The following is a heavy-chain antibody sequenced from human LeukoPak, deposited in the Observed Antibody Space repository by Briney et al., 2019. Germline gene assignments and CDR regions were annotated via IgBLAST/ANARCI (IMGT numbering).Heavy chain of an antibody. J-gene: IGHJ3*02. CDR2: IYSVGST. V-gene: IGHV3-53*01. D-gene: IGHD6-13*01. CDR3: ARGRAGYAFDI. Sequence: RXXPXKXXEWVSVIYSVGSTYYADSVKGRFTISRDNSKNTLYLQMNSLRAEDTAVYYCARGRAGYAFDIWGQGTMVTVSS.